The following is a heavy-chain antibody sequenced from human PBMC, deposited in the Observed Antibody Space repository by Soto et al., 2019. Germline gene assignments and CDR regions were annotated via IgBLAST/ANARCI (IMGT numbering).Heavy chain of an antibody. CDR2: ISVYSNST. CDR1: GYRFIRYG. V-gene: IGHV1-18*04. J-gene: IGHJ4*02. CDR3: VRLVGVLGAYYLDY. D-gene: IGHD1-26*01. Sequence: GASVKVSCKASGYRFIRYGISWVRQAPGQGLEWMGWISVYSNSTSSAQKLQGRITMTTDTSTSTAYMELNSLKAEDTAVYYCVRLVGVLGAYYLDYWGPGTLVTVSS.